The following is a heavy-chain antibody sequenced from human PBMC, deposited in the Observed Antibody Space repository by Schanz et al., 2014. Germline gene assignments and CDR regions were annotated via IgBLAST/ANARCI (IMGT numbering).Heavy chain of an antibody. CDR3: ARAGYDADNWFDP. Sequence: EVQLVESGGGLVKPGGSLRLSCAASGFGFSSYSMNWVRQAPGKGLEWVSYISGSSRTIYYADSMKGRFTISRDNAKNSLFLQMNSLRAEDTAVYYCARAGYDADNWFDPWGQGTLVTVSS. CDR1: GFGFSSYS. V-gene: IGHV3-48*01. CDR2: ISGSSRTI. D-gene: IGHD2-2*01. J-gene: IGHJ5*02.